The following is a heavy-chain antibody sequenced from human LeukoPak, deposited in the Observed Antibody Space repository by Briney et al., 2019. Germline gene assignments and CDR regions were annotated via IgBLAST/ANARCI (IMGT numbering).Heavy chain of an antibody. J-gene: IGHJ4*02. V-gene: IGHV3-33*06. CDR3: AKEIRRITMIVVGSTYFDY. CDR2: IWYDGSNK. D-gene: IGHD3-22*01. CDR1: VDTISSRG. Sequence: SCKASVDTISSRGMHWVRNAPGKGLERVSVIWYDGSNKYYADSVKGRFTISRDNSKNTLYLQMNSLRAEDTAVYYCAKEIRRITMIVVGSTYFDYWGQGTLVSVSS.